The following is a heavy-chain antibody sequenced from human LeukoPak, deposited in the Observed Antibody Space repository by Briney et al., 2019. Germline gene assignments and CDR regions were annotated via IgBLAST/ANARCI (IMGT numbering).Heavy chain of an antibody. CDR1: GFTFKSYA. V-gene: IGHV3-64*05. J-gene: IGHJ4*02. Sequence: GGSLRLSCSASGFTFKSYAMHWVRQAPGKGLEYVSSINTNGANTYYADSVKGRFTISRDNSRNTVYVQMNSLTPEDTAVYYCVKGLDYSSSQTDSWDQGTLVTVSS. CDR3: VKGLDYSSSQTDS. D-gene: IGHD6-6*01. CDR2: INTNGANT.